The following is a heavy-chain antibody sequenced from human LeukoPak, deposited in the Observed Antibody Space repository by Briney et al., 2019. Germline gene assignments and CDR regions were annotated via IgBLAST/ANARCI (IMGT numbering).Heavy chain of an antibody. CDR3: ARNTLDLDP. CDR1: GGSVSSYY. J-gene: IGHJ5*02. V-gene: IGHV4-59*02. CDR2: FYDPGRA. Sequence: SETLSLTCSVFGGSVSSYYWTWIRQPPGKGLEWIGHFYDPGRASYNPSLESLVTISVDTSKNQVILRLNYVTTADTATYFCARNTLDLDPWGQGTLVTVSS.